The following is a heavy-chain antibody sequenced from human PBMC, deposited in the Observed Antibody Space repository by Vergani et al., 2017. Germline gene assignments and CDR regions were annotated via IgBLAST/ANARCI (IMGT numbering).Heavy chain of an antibody. CDR1: GGSISSGSYY. Sequence: QVQLQESGPGLVKPSQTLSLTCTVSGGSISSGSYYWSWIRQPAGKGLEWIGRIYTSGSPNYNPSLKSRVTISVDTSKNQFSLKLSSVTAADTAVYYCARVSSYCSGGSCYFGGFDYWGQGTLVTVSS. V-gene: IGHV4-61*02. J-gene: IGHJ4*02. CDR3: ARVSSYCSGGSCYFGGFDY. CDR2: IYTSGSP. D-gene: IGHD2-15*01.